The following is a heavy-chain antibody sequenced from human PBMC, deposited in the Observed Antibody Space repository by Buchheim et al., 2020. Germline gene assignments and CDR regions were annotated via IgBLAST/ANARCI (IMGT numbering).Heavy chain of an antibody. D-gene: IGHD3-16*02. CDR3: ARDHGYYDYVWVCYRYSWYFDY. J-gene: IGHJ4*02. Sequence: EVQLVESGGGLVQPGGSLRLSCAASGFTFSSYWMSWVRQAPGKGLEWVANIKQDGSEKYYVDSVKGRFTISRDNAKNSRSMQMNSLRAKDTAVYYCARDHGYYDYVWVCYRYSWYFDYWGQGTL. V-gene: IGHV3-7*01. CDR1: GFTFSSYW. CDR2: IKQDGSEK.